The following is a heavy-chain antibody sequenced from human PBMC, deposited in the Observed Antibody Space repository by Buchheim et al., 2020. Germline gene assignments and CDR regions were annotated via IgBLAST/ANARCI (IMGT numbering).Heavy chain of an antibody. CDR1: GFAFKDHV. CDR3: VTSLWGMTMMSNDY. J-gene: IGHJ4*02. V-gene: IGHV3-21*03. D-gene: IGHD3-22*01. CDR2: ISTTSSYI. Sequence: EVQLVESGGGLVKPGGSLRLSCVASGFAFKDHVMIWVRQAPGRGLEWVSSISTTSSYIYYAESLKGRVSVSRDNAENSLFLHLTSLRAGDTGVYYCVTSLWGMTMMSNDYWGQGTL.